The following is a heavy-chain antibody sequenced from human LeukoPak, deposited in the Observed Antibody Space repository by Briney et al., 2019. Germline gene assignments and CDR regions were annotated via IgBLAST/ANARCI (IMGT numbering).Heavy chain of an antibody. D-gene: IGHD6-13*01. V-gene: IGHV1-69*13. J-gene: IGHJ3*02. CDR1: GGTFSSYA. CDR2: MIPIFGTA. CDR3: ARIGQHLALHDDAFDI. Sequence: SVKVSCKASGGTFSSYAISWVRQAPGQGLEWMGGMIPIFGTANYAQKFQGRVTITADESTSTAYMELSSLRSEDTAVYYCARIGQHLALHDDAFDIWGQGTMVTVSS.